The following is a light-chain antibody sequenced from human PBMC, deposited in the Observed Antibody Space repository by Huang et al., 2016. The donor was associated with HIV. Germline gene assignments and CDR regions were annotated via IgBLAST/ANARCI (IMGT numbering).Light chain of an antibody. V-gene: IGKV3-15*01. Sequence: EIRMTQSPVTVSVSPGERVTLPCRASQNIDNNLAWFQQKSGLPPSPLIYGASARAASVPARFSGSGSGTEFTLAISSLQSEDCAVYYCQQYKIWPYTFGQGTKLQI. CDR2: GAS. J-gene: IGKJ2*01. CDR3: QQYKIWPYT. CDR1: QNIDNN.